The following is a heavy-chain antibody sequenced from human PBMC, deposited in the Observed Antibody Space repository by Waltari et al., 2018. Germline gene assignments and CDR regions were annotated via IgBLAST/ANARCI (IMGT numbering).Heavy chain of an antibody. Sequence: QVQLVQSGAEVKKPGASVKISCKASGYTFTAYYMHWVRQAPGQVLGWMGWVNPKRGSTRCAQKFEGRVTMTSDTSIKTAYMELRTLRSDDTAVYYCAREGGGSTWFDYWGQGTLVTVSS. CDR2: VNPKRGST. D-gene: IGHD6-13*01. J-gene: IGHJ4*02. V-gene: IGHV1-2*02. CDR1: GYTFTAYY. CDR3: AREGGGSTWFDY.